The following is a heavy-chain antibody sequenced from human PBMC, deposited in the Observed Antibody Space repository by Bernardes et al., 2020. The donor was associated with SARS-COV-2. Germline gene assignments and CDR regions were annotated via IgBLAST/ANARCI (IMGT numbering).Heavy chain of an antibody. Sequence: VGSLCLSCATSGFGLHISGMHWVRQAPGAGLAWVAAIKYDGVTQYYADSVKGRFTISRDLSNKTVDLQMDRLAVDDTAVYYCARGGVVTTWGAFDNWGPGTWVTVSS. D-gene: IGHD3-3*01. V-gene: IGHV3-33*01. CDR3: ARGGVVTTWGAFDN. J-gene: IGHJ4*02. CDR1: GFGLHISG. CDR2: IKYDGVTQ.